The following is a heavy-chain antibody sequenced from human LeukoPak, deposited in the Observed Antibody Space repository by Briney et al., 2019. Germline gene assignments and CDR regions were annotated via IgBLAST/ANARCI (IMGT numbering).Heavy chain of an antibody. J-gene: IGHJ6*02. CDR1: GGSISSSSYY. CDR2: IYYSGST. Sequence: SETLSLTCTVSGGSISSSSYYWGWIRQPPGKGLEWIGSIYYSGSTYYNPSLKSRVTISVDTSKNQFSLKLSSVTAADTAVYYCARVETISNYYYYYGMDVWGQGTTVTVSS. V-gene: IGHV4-39*01. CDR3: ARVETISNYYYYYGMDV. D-gene: IGHD3-9*01.